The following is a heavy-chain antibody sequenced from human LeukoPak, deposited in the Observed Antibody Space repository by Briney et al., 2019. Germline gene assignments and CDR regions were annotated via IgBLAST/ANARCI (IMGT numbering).Heavy chain of an antibody. CDR1: GYSFSDYF. CDR2: INPNSGGT. Sequence: GASVKVSCKASGYSFSDYFMNWVRQAPGQGRAWMGWINPNSGGTTYAQKFQGRVTMTRDPSISTAYMELNRLTSDDTAVYYCARDPHGIIVYGMDVWGQGTTVTVSS. J-gene: IGHJ6*02. V-gene: IGHV1-2*02. D-gene: IGHD1-14*01. CDR3: ARDPHGIIVYGMDV.